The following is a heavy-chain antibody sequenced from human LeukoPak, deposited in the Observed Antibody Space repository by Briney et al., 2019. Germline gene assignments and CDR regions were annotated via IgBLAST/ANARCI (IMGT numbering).Heavy chain of an antibody. CDR3: ARGVIIAAAGTYYYYMDV. V-gene: IGHV6-1*01. CDR2: TYYRSKWYN. D-gene: IGHD6-13*01. J-gene: IGHJ6*03. CDR1: GDSVSSNSAA. Sequence: PSQTLSLTCAISGDSVSSNSAAWSWIRQSPSRGLEWLGRTYYRSKWYNDYAVSVKSRITINPDTSKNQFSLQLNSVTPEDTAMYYCARGVIIAAAGTYYYYMDVWGKGTTVTVSS.